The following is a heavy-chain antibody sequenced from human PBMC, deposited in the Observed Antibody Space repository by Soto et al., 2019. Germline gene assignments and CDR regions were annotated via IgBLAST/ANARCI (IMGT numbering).Heavy chain of an antibody. CDR3: ARTTIAGIRGYFDY. CDR1: GYSFSTSW. Sequence: GESLKISCQGSGYSFSTSWIGWVRQMPGKGLEWMGIIYPGDSDTRYSPSIQGQVTISADKSISTAFLQWSSLKASDTATYYCARTTIAGIRGYFDYWGQGTLVTVAS. CDR2: IYPGDSDT. D-gene: IGHD2-21*01. V-gene: IGHV5-51*01. J-gene: IGHJ4*02.